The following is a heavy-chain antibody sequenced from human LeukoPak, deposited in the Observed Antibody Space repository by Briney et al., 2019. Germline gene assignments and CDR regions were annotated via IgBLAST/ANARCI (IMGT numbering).Heavy chain of an antibody. J-gene: IGHJ6*02. CDR3: ASQSDADYYYYGMDV. V-gene: IGHV1-3*01. D-gene: IGHD2-21*02. CDR1: GYTFTSYA. Sequence: ASVKVSCKASGYTFTSYAMHWVRQAPGQRLEWMGWINAGNGNTKYSQKFQGRVTITRDTSASTAYMELSSLRSEDTAVYYCASQSDADYYYYGMDVWGQGTTVTVSS. CDR2: INAGNGNT.